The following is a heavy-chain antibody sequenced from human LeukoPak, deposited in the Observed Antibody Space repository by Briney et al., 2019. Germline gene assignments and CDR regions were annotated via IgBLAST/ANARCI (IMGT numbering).Heavy chain of an antibody. V-gene: IGHV3-7*01. J-gene: IGHJ4*02. CDR3: MSAHGY. CDR2: ILPAGKGS. CDR1: GYSFSTNM. Sequence: GGSLRLSCVVSGYSFSTNMMTWVRQAPGKGLEWVATILPAGKGSYRADSVKGRFVISRDNAMDSLFLQMNSLRGDDTAVYYCMSAHGYWGQGTLVTVSS.